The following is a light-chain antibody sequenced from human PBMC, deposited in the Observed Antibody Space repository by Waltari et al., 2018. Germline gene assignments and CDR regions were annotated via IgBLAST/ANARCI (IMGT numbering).Light chain of an antibody. CDR2: RNN. J-gene: IGLJ3*02. Sequence: QSVLPQPPSASGTPGQRVTSPCSGSSSNIGRNYVYWYQQLPGTAPKLLIYRNNQRPSGVPDRFSGSKSGTSASLAISGLRSEDEADYYCAAWDDSLSGWVFGGGTKLTVL. CDR1: SSNIGRNY. V-gene: IGLV1-47*01. CDR3: AAWDDSLSGWV.